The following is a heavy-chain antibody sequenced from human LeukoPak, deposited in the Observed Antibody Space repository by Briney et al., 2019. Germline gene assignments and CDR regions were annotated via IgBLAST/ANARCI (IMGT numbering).Heavy chain of an antibody. D-gene: IGHD6-13*01. Sequence: PGGSLRLSCAASGFTFRDYYMSWIRQAPGKGLEWVSYISSSSSYTNYADSVKGRFTISRDNAKNSLYLQMNSRRAEDTAVYYCARAPAGYSVDYWGQGTLVTVSS. V-gene: IGHV3-11*06. CDR2: ISSSSSYT. J-gene: IGHJ4*02. CDR1: GFTFRDYY. CDR3: ARAPAGYSVDY.